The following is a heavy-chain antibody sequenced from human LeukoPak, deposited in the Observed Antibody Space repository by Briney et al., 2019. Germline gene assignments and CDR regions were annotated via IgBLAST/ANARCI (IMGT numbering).Heavy chain of an antibody. J-gene: IGHJ4*02. V-gene: IGHV3-23*01. D-gene: IGHD1-26*01. CDR1: GFTFSSDA. CDR3: AKRREGATDF. CDR2: ISGSGVYT. Sequence: GGSLRLSCAASGFTFSSDAMTWVRQAPGKGLEWVSTISGSGVYTYGADSVKGRFTISRDNSKKTLYLQMDSLRADDTAVYYCAKRREGATDFWGQGTLVTVSS.